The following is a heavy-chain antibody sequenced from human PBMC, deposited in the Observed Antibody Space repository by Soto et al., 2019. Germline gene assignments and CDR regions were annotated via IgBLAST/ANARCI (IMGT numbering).Heavy chain of an antibody. J-gene: IGHJ5*02. Sequence: PSETLSLTCAVSGGSISSGGYSWSWIRQPPGKGLEWIGYIYHSGSTYYNPSLKSRVTISVDRSKNQFSLKLSSVTAADTAVYYCARAALRFLEWFDPWGQGTLVTVSS. CDR3: ARAALRFLEWFDP. CDR1: GGSISSGGYS. V-gene: IGHV4-30-2*01. CDR2: IYHSGST. D-gene: IGHD3-3*01.